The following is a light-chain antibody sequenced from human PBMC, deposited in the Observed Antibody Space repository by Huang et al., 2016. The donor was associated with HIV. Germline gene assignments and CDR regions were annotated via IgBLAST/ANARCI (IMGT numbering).Light chain of an antibody. CDR1: QSLSNN. CDR3: QQYNNWPPII. CDR2: GAS. V-gene: IGKV3-15*01. Sequence: EIVMTQSPATLSVSPGERATLSCRASQSLSNNLAWYQQKPGQAPRLLIYGASTRATGIQDRFSGRGSGTECTLTSSSLQSEDFVIYYCQQYNNWPPIIFGQGTRLEIK. J-gene: IGKJ5*01.